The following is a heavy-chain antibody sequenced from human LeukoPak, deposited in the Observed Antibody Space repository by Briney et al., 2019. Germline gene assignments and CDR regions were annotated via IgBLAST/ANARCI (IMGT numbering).Heavy chain of an antibody. J-gene: IGHJ4*02. V-gene: IGHV3-53*01. Sequence: GGSLRLSCAASGFTVSSNYMSWVRQAPGKGLEWVSVIYSGGSTYYADSVKGRFTISRDNSKNTLYLQMNSLRAEDTAVYYCASPYIAACHRALDYWGQGTLVTVSS. CDR3: ASPYIAACHRALDY. CDR1: GFTVSSNY. CDR2: IYSGGST. D-gene: IGHD6-6*01.